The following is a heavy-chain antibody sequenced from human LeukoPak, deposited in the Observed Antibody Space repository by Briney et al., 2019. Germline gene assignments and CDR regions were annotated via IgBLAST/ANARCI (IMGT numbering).Heavy chain of an antibody. V-gene: IGHV3-30-3*01. Sequence: PGGSLRLSCAASGFTSSSYAMHWVRQAPGKGLEWVAVISYDGSNKYYADSVKGRFTISRDNSKNTLYLQMNSLRADDTAVYYCAGSWSGYCDYWGQGTLVTVSS. CDR1: GFTSSSYA. CDR3: AGSWSGYCDY. CDR2: ISYDGSNK. J-gene: IGHJ4*02. D-gene: IGHD3-3*01.